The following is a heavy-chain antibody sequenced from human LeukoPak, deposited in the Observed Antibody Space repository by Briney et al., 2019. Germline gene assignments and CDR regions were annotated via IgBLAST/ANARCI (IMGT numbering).Heavy chain of an antibody. D-gene: IGHD3-10*01. CDR1: GFSFDDYA. V-gene: IGHV3-9*01. J-gene: IGHJ4*02. CDR3: ALQGGDARLTKLRGVIIHNFHY. CDR2: ISWNSGSM. Sequence: GRSLRLSCAASGFSFDDYAMHWVRQAPGKGLEWVAGISWNSGSMDYVDSVKGRFTISRDNAKNSVYLQMNSLRAEDTAVYYCALQGGDARLTKLRGVIIHNFHYWGQGTLVTVSS.